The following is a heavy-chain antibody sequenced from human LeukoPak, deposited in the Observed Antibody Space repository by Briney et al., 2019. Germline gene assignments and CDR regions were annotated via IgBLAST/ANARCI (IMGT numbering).Heavy chain of an antibody. CDR3: FSAGTDDY. D-gene: IGHD6-13*01. Sequence: PGGSLRLSCAAAGFTFSNAWMSWVRHAPGKGLEWDGRIKSKTDGGTTDYAAPVKGRFTISIDDSKNTLYLQMNSLKTEDTAVYYCFSAGTDDYWGQGTLVTVSS. V-gene: IGHV3-15*01. CDR2: IKSKTDGGTT. J-gene: IGHJ4*02. CDR1: GFTFSNAW.